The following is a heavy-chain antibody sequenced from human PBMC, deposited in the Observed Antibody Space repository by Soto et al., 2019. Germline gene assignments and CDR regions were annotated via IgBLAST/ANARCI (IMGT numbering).Heavy chain of an antibody. CDR2: IYYSGST. J-gene: IGHJ6*02. D-gene: IGHD6-13*01. Sequence: SETLSLTCTVSGGSISSYYWSWIRRPPGKGLEWIGYIYYSGSTNYNPSLKSRVTISVDTSKNQFSLKLSSVTAADTAVYYCARASGHIAAAGSYYYYGMDVWGQGTTVTVSS. V-gene: IGHV4-59*01. CDR3: ARASGHIAAAGSYYYYGMDV. CDR1: GGSISSYY.